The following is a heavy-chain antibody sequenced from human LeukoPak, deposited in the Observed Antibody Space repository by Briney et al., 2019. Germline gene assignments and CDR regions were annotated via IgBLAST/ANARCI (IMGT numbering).Heavy chain of an antibody. D-gene: IGHD6-19*01. CDR3: AKMGGSSGSFPFDY. CDR2: IRGSGGNT. CDR1: GFTFSNYA. Sequence: GGSLRLSCAASGFTFSNYAMGWVRQTPGKGLEWVSSIRGSGGNTYYADSVKGRFTISRDDSKSTLFLQMNSLRAEDTAVYYCAKMGGSSGSFPFDYWGQGTLVTVSS. J-gene: IGHJ4*02. V-gene: IGHV3-23*01.